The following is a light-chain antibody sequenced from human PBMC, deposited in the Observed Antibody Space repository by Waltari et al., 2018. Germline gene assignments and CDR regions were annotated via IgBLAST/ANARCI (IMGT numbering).Light chain of an antibody. V-gene: IGLV2-14*03. CDR1: TRAVGAHYF. CDR3: SSSTSSNTLA. CDR2: DVS. J-gene: IGLJ2*01. Sequence: QYALTQPASVSGSPGRSITFSCPGTTRAVGAHYFLPWYQQHQGKAPKLMIYDVSNRPSGVSNRFSGSKSGNTASLTISGLQAEDEADYYCSSSTSSNTLAFGGGTKLTVL.